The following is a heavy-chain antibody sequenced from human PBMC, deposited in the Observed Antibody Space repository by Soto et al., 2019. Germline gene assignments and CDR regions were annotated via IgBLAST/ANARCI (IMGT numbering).Heavy chain of an antibody. J-gene: IGHJ3*02. CDR2: MNTRGTTI. CDR1: GFALNSYA. V-gene: IGHV3-48*03. Sequence: EVQLVESGGGLVQPGGSLRISCTASGFALNSYAMNWVRQTPRKGLEWLSYMNTRGTTIYYADSVKGRFTMSRDNAKNSLYLQMNDLRAEDTALYYCARVVGRVAFDIWGQGTMVTVSS. CDR3: ARVVGRVAFDI.